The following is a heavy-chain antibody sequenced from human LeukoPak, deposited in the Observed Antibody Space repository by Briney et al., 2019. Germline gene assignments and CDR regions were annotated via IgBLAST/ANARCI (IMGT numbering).Heavy chain of an antibody. CDR1: GYTFTGYY. CDR3: ARDLGRYFHWLPPNWFDP. V-gene: IGHV1-2*02. Sequence: ASVKVSCKASGYTFTGYYMHWVRQAPGQGLEWMGWINPNSGGTNYAQKFQGRVTMTRDTPISTAYMELSRLRSDDTAVSYCARDLGRYFHWLPPNWFDPWGQGTLVTVSS. CDR2: INPNSGGT. J-gene: IGHJ5*02. D-gene: IGHD3-9*01.